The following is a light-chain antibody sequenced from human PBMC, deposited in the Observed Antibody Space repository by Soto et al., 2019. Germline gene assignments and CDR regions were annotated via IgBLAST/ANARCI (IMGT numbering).Light chain of an antibody. Sequence: ETVMTQSPATLSVSPVEIATLSFRASQSVSTNLAWYHHKPGQAPRLLIYGASTRATGIPDRFSGSGSGTDFTLTISRLEPEDFAVYYCQQYGSSPFTFGQGTRLEIK. CDR2: GAS. CDR1: QSVSTN. CDR3: QQYGSSPFT. V-gene: IGKV3-20*01. J-gene: IGKJ5*01.